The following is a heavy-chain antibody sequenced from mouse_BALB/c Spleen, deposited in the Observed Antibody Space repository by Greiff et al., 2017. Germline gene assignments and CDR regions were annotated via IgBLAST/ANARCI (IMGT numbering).Heavy chain of an antibody. J-gene: IGHJ1*01. CDR1: GYTFTSYW. Sequence: QVQLQQPGAELVKPGASVKLSCKASGYTFTSYWMHWVKQRPGQGLEWIGEINPSNGRTNYNEKFKSKATLTVDKSSSTAYMQLSSLTSEDSAVYYCARTLLLPNWYFDVWGAGTTVTVSS. CDR3: ARTLLLPNWYFDV. V-gene: IGHV1S81*02. CDR2: INPSNGRT. D-gene: IGHD2-12*01.